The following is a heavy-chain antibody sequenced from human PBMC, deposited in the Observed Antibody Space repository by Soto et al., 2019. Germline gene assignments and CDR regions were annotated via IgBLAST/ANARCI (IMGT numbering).Heavy chain of an antibody. V-gene: IGHV4-31*03. J-gene: IGHJ4*02. CDR2: IYYSGNT. Sequence: SETLSLTCTVSGGSLSSGGYYWSWIRQHPGKGLEWIGYIYYSGNTYCNPSLKSRVTISVDTSKNQFSLKLTSVTAADTAVYYCARDKINGLFDYWGQGTLVTVSS. CDR3: ARDKINGLFDY. D-gene: IGHD2-8*01. CDR1: GGSLSSGGYY.